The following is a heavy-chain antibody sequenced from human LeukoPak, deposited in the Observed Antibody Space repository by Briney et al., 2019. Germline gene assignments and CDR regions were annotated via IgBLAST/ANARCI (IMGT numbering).Heavy chain of an antibody. CDR3: ARVSCSGGSCYYFDC. CDR2: ISSSSSYT. Sequence: PGGSLRLSCAASRFTFSDYYMSWIRQAPGKGLEWVSYISSSSSYTNYADSVKGRFTISRDNAKNSLYLQMNSLRAEDTAVYCCARVSCSGGSCYYFDCWGQGTLVTVSS. J-gene: IGHJ4*02. D-gene: IGHD2-15*01. V-gene: IGHV3-11*06. CDR1: RFTFSDYY.